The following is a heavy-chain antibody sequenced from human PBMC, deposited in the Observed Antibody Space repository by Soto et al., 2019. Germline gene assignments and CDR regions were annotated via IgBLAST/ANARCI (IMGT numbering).Heavy chain of an antibody. J-gene: IGHJ4*02. Sequence: PGESLKISCKASGYSFTNYWIGWVRQMPGKGLEWMGIVSPVDSNTRYSPSFQGQVTISVDRSIYTAYLQWSSLKASDTAMYYCVRVTSDYGDGYWGQATRVTVS. CDR3: VRVTSDYGDGY. D-gene: IGHD4-17*01. CDR2: VSPVDSNT. CDR1: GYSFTNYW. V-gene: IGHV5-51*01.